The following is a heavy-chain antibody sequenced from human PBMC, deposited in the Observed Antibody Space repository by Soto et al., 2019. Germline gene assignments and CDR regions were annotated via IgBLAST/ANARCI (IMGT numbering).Heavy chain of an antibody. D-gene: IGHD3-22*01. CDR3: ASLRYYYDSSGYVYYYYGMDV. J-gene: IGHJ6*02. Sequence: XESLKISCKGSGYSFTSYWIGWVRQMPGKGLEWMGIIYPGDSDTRYSPSFQGQVTISADKSISTAYLQWSSLKASDTAMYYCASLRYYYDSSGYVYYYYGMDVWGQGTTVTVSS. CDR1: GYSFTSYW. V-gene: IGHV5-51*01. CDR2: IYPGDSDT.